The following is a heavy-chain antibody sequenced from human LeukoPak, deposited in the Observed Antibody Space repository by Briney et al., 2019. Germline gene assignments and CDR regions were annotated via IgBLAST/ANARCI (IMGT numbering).Heavy chain of an antibody. CDR3: ARTVWGYSGYDYGAFDY. D-gene: IGHD5-12*01. V-gene: IGHV2-26*01. J-gene: IGHJ4*02. Sequence: GPTLVNHTEPPPLTFPVPAFSLSNAIIGVIWIRHPPGKALAWLAHILSNHQNSYSTSLNSTLTISNATSNSQVVLTITHMDPVDTATYYCARTVWGYSGYDYGAFDYWVQGTLVIVSS. CDR1: AFSLSNAIIG. CDR2: ILSNHQN.